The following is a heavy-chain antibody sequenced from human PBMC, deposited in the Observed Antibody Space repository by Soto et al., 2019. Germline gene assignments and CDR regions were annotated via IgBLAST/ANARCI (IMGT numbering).Heavy chain of an antibody. CDR3: ARNGDSSDYRGWFDP. J-gene: IGHJ5*02. CDR2: IYSGGTT. D-gene: IGHD3-22*01. V-gene: IGHV3-66*01. CDR1: GFTVSSNY. Sequence: EVQLVESGGGLVQPGGSLRLSCAASGFTVSSNYMSWVRQAPGKGLEWVSVIYSGGTTYDADSVKGRFTIYRDNSKNTLYLQINSLRAEDTDVYYCARNGDSSDYRGWFDPWGQGTLVTVSS.